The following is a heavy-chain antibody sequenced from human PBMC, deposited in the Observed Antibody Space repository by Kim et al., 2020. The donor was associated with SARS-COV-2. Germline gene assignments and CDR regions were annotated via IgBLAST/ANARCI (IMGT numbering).Heavy chain of an antibody. CDR3: ARSPLSGQRDFDY. V-gene: IGHV3-7*01. D-gene: IGHD5-12*01. J-gene: IGHJ4*02. Sequence: LDSVKGRFTISRYNAKSSLYLQMNSLRAGDTAFYYCARSPLSGQRDFDYWGQGTLVTVSS.